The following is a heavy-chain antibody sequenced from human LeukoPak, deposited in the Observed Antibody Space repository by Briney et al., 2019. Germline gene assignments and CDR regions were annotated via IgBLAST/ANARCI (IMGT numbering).Heavy chain of an antibody. V-gene: IGHV4-59*01. Sequence: SETLSLTCTVSGGSISSYYWSWIRQPPGKGLEWIGYIHYSGSTNYNPSLKSRVTISVDTSKNQFSLKLSSVTAADTAVYYCARDGLTGAFDIWGQGTMVTVSS. CDR1: GGSISSYY. J-gene: IGHJ3*02. CDR2: IHYSGST. CDR3: ARDGLTGAFDI. D-gene: IGHD7-27*01.